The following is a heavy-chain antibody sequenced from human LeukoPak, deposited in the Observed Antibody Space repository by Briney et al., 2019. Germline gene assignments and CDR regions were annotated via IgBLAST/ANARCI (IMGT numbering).Heavy chain of an antibody. J-gene: IGHJ4*02. Sequence: PGGSLSLSYAASGFTFSSYAMTWGRQAPRTGLEWVSAISGSGGSTYYADSVKGRFTISRDNSKNTLYLQMNSLRAEDTAVYYCATHLPKLFGHWGQGTLVTVSS. CDR2: ISGSGGST. CDR3: ATHLPKLFGH. CDR1: GFTFSSYA. V-gene: IGHV3-23*01. D-gene: IGHD2-15*01.